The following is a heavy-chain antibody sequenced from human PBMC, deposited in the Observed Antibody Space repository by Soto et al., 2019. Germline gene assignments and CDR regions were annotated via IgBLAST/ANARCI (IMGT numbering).Heavy chain of an antibody. V-gene: IGHV3-74*02. CDR3: ARVAGIAAAGTDYYYGMDV. D-gene: IGHD6-13*01. CDR2: INSDGSST. CDR1: GFTFSSYS. Sequence: EVQLVESGGGLVQPGGSLRLSCAASGFTFSSYSMNWVRQAPGKGLEWVSRINSDGSSTSYADSVKGRFTISRDNAKNTLYLQMNSLRAEDTAVYYCARVAGIAAAGTDYYYGMDVWGQGTTVTVSS. J-gene: IGHJ6*02.